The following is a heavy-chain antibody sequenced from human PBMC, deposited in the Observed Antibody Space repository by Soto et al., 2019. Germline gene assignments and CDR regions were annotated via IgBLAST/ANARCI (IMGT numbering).Heavy chain of an antibody. CDR2: INHSGST. Sequence: SETLSLTCAVYGGSFSGYYWSWIRQPPGKGLEWIGEINHSGSTNYNPSLKSRVTISVDTSKNQFSLKLSSVTAADTAVYYCARTPIFGVVMRYCYMDVWGKGTTVTVSS. V-gene: IGHV4-34*01. J-gene: IGHJ6*03. CDR3: ARTPIFGVVMRYCYMDV. D-gene: IGHD3-3*01. CDR1: GGSFSGYY.